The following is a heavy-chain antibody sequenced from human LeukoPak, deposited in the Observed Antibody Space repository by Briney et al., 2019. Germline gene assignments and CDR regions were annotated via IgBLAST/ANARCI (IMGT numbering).Heavy chain of an antibody. D-gene: IGHD6-19*01. CDR1: GYTFTSYD. J-gene: IGHJ6*02. CDR2: MNPNSGNT. CDR3: ARGAVAGLPFYYYYGMDV. Sequence: ASVKVSCKASGYTFTSYDINWVRQAPGQGLEWMGWMNPNSGNTGYAQKFQGRVTMTRNTSISTAYMELSSLRSEDTAVYYCARGAVAGLPFYYYYGMDVWGQGTTVTVSS. V-gene: IGHV1-8*01.